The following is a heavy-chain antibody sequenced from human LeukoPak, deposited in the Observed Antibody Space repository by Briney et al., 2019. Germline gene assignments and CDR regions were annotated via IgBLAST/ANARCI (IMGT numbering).Heavy chain of an antibody. V-gene: IGHV3-74*01. CDR2: INSDGSST. CDR3: ARDPGYSRGGGLDY. D-gene: IGHD6-13*01. J-gene: IGHJ4*02. CDR1: GFTFSNYW. Sequence: GGSLRLSCAASGFTFSNYWMHWVRQAPGKGLVWVSRINSDGSSTSYADSVKGRFTISRDNAKNTLYLQMNSLRAEDTAVYYCARDPGYSRGGGLDYWGQGTLVTVSS.